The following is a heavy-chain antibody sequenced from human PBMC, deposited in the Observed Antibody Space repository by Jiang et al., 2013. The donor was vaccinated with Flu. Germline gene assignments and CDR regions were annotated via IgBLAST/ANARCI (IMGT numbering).Heavy chain of an antibody. V-gene: IGHV5-10-1*01. CDR3: ARQPLGTGTPRMDI. J-gene: IGHJ3*02. CDR2: IGPSNSYT. Sequence: PGKGLEWMGRIGPSNSYTNYSPSFQGHVTISADKSISTAYLQWSSLKASDTAMYYCARQPLGTGTPRMDIWGQGTMVTVSS. D-gene: IGHD1-7*01.